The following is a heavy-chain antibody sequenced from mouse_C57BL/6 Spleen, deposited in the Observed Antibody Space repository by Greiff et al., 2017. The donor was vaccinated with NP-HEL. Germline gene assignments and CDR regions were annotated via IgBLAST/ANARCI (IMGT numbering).Heavy chain of an antibody. J-gene: IGHJ3*01. D-gene: IGHD1-1*01. CDR2: ISSGGGYI. Sequence: EVMLVESGEGLVKPGGSLKLSCAASGFTFSSYAMSWVRQTPEQRLEWVAYISSGGGYIYYAATVKGRFTISRDTARNTLYLQMSSLKSEDTAMYYCTREGTYGSSYWFADWGKGTLVTVSA. CDR1: GFTFSSYA. V-gene: IGHV5-9-1*02. CDR3: TREGTYGSSYWFAD.